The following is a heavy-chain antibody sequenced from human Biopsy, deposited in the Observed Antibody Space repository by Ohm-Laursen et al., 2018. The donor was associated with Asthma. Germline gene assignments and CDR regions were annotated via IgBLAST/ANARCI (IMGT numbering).Heavy chain of an antibody. Sequence: SSETVSCKAPGGTFSNFAIRWVRQAPGQGLEWLGGIMTVFGTTNYAQKFQGRVTITADESTSTAYMEVTSLRSVDPAIYYCARGQVGYSSGWSLLLKKIYYSGMDVWGQGTAVTVSS. CDR3: ARGQVGYSSGWSLLLKKIYYSGMDV. CDR2: IMTVFGTT. V-gene: IGHV1-69*01. D-gene: IGHD6-19*01. J-gene: IGHJ6*02. CDR1: GGTFSNFA.